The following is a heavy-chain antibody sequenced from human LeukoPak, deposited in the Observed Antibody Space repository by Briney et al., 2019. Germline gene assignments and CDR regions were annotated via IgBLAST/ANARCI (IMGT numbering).Heavy chain of an antibody. J-gene: IGHJ4*02. CDR2: INPNSGGT. CDR1: GYTFTGYY. Sequence: VSVKVSCKASGYTFTGYYMHWVRQAPGQGLEWMGWINPNSGGTNYAQKFQGRVTMTRDTSISTAYMELNRLRSDDTAVYYCARDRDYGSGIFDYWGQGTLVTVSS. V-gene: IGHV1-2*02. CDR3: ARDRDYGSGIFDY. D-gene: IGHD3-10*01.